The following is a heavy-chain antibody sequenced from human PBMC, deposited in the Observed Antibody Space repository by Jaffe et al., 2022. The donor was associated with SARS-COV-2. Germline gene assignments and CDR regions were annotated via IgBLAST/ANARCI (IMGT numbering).Heavy chain of an antibody. V-gene: IGHV3-21*01. J-gene: IGHJ5*02. D-gene: IGHD3-3*01. CDR3: ARVSPFLEWFRGPNWFDP. Sequence: EVQLVESGGGLVKPGGSLRLSCSASGLTFSSYSMNWVRQAPGKGLEWVSSISSSSSYIYYADSVKGRFTISRDNAKNSLYLQMNSLRAEDTAVYYCARVSPFLEWFRGPNWFDPWGQGTLVTVSS. CDR2: ISSSSSYI. CDR1: GLTFSSYS.